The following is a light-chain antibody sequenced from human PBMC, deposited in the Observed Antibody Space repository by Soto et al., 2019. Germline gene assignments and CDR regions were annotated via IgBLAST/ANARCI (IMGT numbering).Light chain of an antibody. CDR1: QTISNW. CDR2: HAS. V-gene: IGKV1-5*01. J-gene: IGKJ1*01. CDR3: QQNTRYS. Sequence: IQMTQSPSTLSASVGDRATITCRARQTISNWLAWYAQKPGTAPKLLIDHASTLESGVPSRFSGSGSGTEFTLTISHLQPDEFATYYCQQNTRYSFGQGTKVDIK.